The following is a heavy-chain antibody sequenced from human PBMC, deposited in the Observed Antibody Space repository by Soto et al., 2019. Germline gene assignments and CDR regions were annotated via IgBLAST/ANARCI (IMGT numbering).Heavy chain of an antibody. CDR2: INGGGGTT. CDR1: VFTFSSYA. D-gene: IGHD2-2*01. Sequence: EVQLLESGGGLIQPGGALRLSCTASVFTFSSYAMSWVRQAPGKGLEWDSSINGGGGTTNYGDSVKGRYTITRDNSKNTMYLQMNTLRAEDTALYYCAKIICSTNCYDYWGQGTLVTVSS. J-gene: IGHJ4*02. CDR3: AKIICSTNCYDY. V-gene: IGHV3-23*01.